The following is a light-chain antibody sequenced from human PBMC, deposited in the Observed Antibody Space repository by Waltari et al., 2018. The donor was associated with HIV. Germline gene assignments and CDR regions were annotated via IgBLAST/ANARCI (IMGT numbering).Light chain of an antibody. CDR2: NVS. CDR1: SSDVGGYNS. J-gene: IGLJ2*01. CDR3: SSYTSTSTVV. Sequence: QSALTQPASVSGSPGQSITISCTGPSSDVGGYNSVPWYQHHPGKAPKLIIYNVSNRPSGISNRFSGSKSGNTASLTISGLQADDEADYYCSSYTSTSTVVCGGGTKLTVL. V-gene: IGLV2-14*03.